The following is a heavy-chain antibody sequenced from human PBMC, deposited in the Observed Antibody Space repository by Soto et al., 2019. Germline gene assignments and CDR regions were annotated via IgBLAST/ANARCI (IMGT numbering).Heavy chain of an antibody. CDR3: AREGYIVATILTKDAFYI. J-gene: IGHJ3*02. CDR1: GGTFSSYT. Sequence: GASVKVSCKASGGTFSSYTISWVRQAPGQGLEWMGRIIPILGIANYAQKFQGRVTITADKSTSTAYMELSSLRSEDTAVYYCAREGYIVATILTKDAFYIWGQGTMVTVSS. CDR2: IIPILGIA. V-gene: IGHV1-69*04. D-gene: IGHD5-12*01.